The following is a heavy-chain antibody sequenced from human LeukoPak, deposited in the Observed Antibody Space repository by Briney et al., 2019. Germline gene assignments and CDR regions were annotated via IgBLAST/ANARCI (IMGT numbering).Heavy chain of an antibody. CDR2: INSDGSST. CDR1: EFTFGSTW. V-gene: IGHV3-74*01. J-gene: IGHJ4*02. D-gene: IGHD6-25*01. Sequence: GGSLRLSCAASEFTFGSTWMHWVRQAPGKGLVWVSRINSDGSSTSYADSVKGRFTISRDNAKNTLYLQMNSLRAEDTAVYYCARLGSQGGVAALDYWGQGTLVTVSS. CDR3: ARLGSQGGVAALDY.